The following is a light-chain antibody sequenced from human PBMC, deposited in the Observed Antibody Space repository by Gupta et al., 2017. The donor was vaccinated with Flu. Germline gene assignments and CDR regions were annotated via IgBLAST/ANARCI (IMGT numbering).Light chain of an antibody. CDR2: SSD. J-gene: IGLJ3*02. Sequence: QSVLSQTPSASGTPGQRVTISCFETTSNIGPNSVNWYQQVTGAAPKLIVYSSDQRPSGVPGRFSGSKSGTSASLAISDLQPEDEADYYCAVWDDGLDGVLFGGGTKVAVL. CDR3: AVWDDGLDGVL. V-gene: IGLV1-44*01. CDR1: TSNIGPNS.